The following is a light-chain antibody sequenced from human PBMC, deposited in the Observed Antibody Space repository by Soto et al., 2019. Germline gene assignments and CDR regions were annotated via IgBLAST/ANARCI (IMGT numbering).Light chain of an antibody. V-gene: IGLV1-44*01. Sequence: QSVLTQSPSASGTPGQRVTISCSGSSSNIGSNTVHCYQQHPGSAPKLLIHNNHHRPAGVPDRFSASKSGTSASLAIGGLQSEDEADYYCASWDDGLSGVLFGGGTKVTVL. J-gene: IGLJ2*01. CDR1: SSNIGSNT. CDR2: NNH. CDR3: ASWDDGLSGVL.